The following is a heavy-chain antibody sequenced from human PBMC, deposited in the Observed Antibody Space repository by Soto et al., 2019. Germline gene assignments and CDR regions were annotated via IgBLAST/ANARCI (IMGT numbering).Heavy chain of an antibody. D-gene: IGHD5-18*01. CDR1: GGSISSYY. V-gene: IGHV4-59*01. Sequence: SETLSLTCTVSGGSISSYYWSWIRKPPGKGLEWIGYIYYSGITNYNPSLKSRVTISVDTSKNHFSLKLSSVTAADTGVYYCARSTYIPLFTNWGQGTLATVPS. J-gene: IGHJ4*02. CDR2: IYYSGIT. CDR3: ARSTYIPLFTN.